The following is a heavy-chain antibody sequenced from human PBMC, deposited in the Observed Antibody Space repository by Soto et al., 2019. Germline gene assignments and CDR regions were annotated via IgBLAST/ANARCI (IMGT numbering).Heavy chain of an antibody. CDR1: GDTFTANF. Sequence: ASVKVSCKASGDTFTANFLHWVRQAPGQQFEWMGWINPKSGGTKYPQNFQGRVTMTRDTSISTAYMELSRLRSDDTAVYYCARGIGEYQLLYENWFDPWGQGTLVTVSS. D-gene: IGHD2-2*02. V-gene: IGHV1-2*02. CDR2: INPKSGGT. J-gene: IGHJ5*02. CDR3: ARGIGEYQLLYENWFDP.